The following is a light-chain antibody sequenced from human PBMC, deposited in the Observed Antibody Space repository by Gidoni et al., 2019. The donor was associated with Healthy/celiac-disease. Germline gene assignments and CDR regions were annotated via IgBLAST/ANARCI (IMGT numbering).Light chain of an antibody. Sequence: IPMTQSPSSLPASVGDRVTITCRASQGIRTYLDWYQQKPGKAPKLLIYAASSLQSGVPSRFSGSGSGTDFTLTISSLQPEDFATYYCQQSYSTPWTFGQGTKVEIK. V-gene: IGKV1-39*01. CDR1: QGIRTY. J-gene: IGKJ1*01. CDR2: AAS. CDR3: QQSYSTPWT.